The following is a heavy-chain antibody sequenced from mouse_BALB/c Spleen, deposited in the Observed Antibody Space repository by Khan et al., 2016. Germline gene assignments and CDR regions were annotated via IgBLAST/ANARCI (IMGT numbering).Heavy chain of an antibody. Sequence: EVQLQESGPGLVKPSQSLSLTCTVTGYSITSDYAWNWIRHFPGNKLEWMGYISYSGSTRYNQSLQSRISITRDTSKNQFFLQLNSVTTEDTATYYCARGTAGGWGQGTLVTVSA. J-gene: IGHJ3*01. D-gene: IGHD3-3*01. CDR1: GYSITSDYA. CDR3: ARGTAGG. CDR2: ISYSGST. V-gene: IGHV3-2*02.